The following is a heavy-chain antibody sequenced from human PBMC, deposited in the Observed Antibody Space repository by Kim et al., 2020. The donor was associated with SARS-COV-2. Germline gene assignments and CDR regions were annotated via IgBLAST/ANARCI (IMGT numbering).Heavy chain of an antibody. CDR3: AKGIWGSGYYYYYYYMDV. Sequence: VKGRFTLSRDNAKNALYLQMNSLRAEDTALDYCAKGIWGSGYYYYYYYMDVWGKGTTVTVSS. J-gene: IGHJ6*03. V-gene: IGHV3-9*01. D-gene: IGHD3-16*01.